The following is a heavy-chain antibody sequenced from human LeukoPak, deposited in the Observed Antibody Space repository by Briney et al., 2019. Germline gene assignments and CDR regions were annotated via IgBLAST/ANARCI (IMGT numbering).Heavy chain of an antibody. CDR2: IKQDGSEK. D-gene: IGHD3-16*01. Sequence: GGSLRLSCAASGFTFSSYWMSWVRQAPGKGLEWVANIKQDGSEKYYVDSVKGRFTISRDNATNSLYLQKNSLRAADTAVYYCVRMIHYYYYYMDVWGKGTTVTVSS. CDR3: VRMIHYYYYYMDV. V-gene: IGHV3-7*01. J-gene: IGHJ6*03. CDR1: GFTFSSYW.